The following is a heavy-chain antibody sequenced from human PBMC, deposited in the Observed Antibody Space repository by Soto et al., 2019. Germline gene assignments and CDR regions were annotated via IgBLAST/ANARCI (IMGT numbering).Heavy chain of an antibody. CDR3: ARERGGYSSDF. D-gene: IGHD2-15*01. J-gene: IGHJ4*02. V-gene: IGHV3-74*01. CDR1: GFTFSKYA. Sequence: PGGSLRLSCSASGFTFSKYAMTWARQAPGKGLVWVSAINCNGDCTNYADSVKGRFTISRDNAKNTLYLQMNSLRAEDTAVYYCARERGGYSSDFWGQGTLVTVSS. CDR2: INCNGDCT.